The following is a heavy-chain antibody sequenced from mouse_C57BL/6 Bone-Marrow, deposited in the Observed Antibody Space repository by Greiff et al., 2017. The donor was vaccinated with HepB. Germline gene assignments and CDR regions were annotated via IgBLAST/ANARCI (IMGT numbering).Heavy chain of an antibody. CDR1: GYTFTTYW. Sequence: VHLVESGAELAKPGASVRLSCKASGYTFTTYWMNWVKQRPGKGLEWIGQIYPGDGDTNYNGKFKGKATLTADKSSSTAYMQLSSLTSEDSAVYFCARGAYWGQGTLVTVSA. CDR3: ARGAY. CDR2: IYPGDGDT. J-gene: IGHJ3*01. V-gene: IGHV1-80*01.